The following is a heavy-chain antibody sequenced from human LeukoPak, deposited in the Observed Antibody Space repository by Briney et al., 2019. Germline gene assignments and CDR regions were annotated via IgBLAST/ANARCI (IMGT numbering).Heavy chain of an antibody. CDR1: GYTFISYY. CDR2: INPSGGST. J-gene: IGHJ5*02. D-gene: IGHD2/OR15-2a*01. Sequence: ASVKVSCKASGYTFISYYMHWVRQAPGQGLEWMGIINPSGGSTSYAQKFQGRVTTTRDTSTSTVYMELSSLRSEDTAVYYCARDKIGVRMFDPWGQGTLVTVSS. CDR3: ARDKIGVRMFDP. V-gene: IGHV1-46*03.